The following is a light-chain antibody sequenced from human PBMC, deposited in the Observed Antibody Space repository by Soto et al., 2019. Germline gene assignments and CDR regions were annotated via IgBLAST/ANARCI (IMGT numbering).Light chain of an antibody. Sequence: EIVLTQSPGTLSLSPGERATLSCRASQSVSSSYLAWYQQKHGQAPSHLIYGAYSRATGIPDRFSGSVSRTDFTLTTSRLEPEDFAVYYCQQYGSSPPITFGQGTRLEIK. J-gene: IGKJ5*01. V-gene: IGKV3-20*01. CDR1: QSVSSSY. CDR3: QQYGSSPPIT. CDR2: GAY.